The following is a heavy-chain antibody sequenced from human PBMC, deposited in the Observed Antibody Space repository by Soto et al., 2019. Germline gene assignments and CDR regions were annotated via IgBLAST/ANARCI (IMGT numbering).Heavy chain of an antibody. J-gene: IGHJ3*02. CDR1: GYTFTSYA. CDR2: INAGNGNT. CDR3: ARDFVHHFGGVVVVISRNAFDI. Sequence: QVPLVQSGAEVKKPGASVKVSCKASGYTFTSYAMHWVRQAPGQRLEWMGWINAGNGNTKYSQKFQGRVTITRDTSASTAYMELSSLRSEDTAVYYCARDFVHHFGGVVVVISRNAFDIWGQGTMVTVSS. D-gene: IGHD3-22*01. V-gene: IGHV1-3*01.